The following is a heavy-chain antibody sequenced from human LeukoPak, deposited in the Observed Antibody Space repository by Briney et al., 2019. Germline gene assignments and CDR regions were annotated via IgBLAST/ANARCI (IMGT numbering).Heavy chain of an antibody. Sequence: GGSLRLSCAASGFNFSDYFMSWIRRAPGKGLQWLAYISKTGRGIEYAESVRGRFTISRDNAKNSVFLQMDSLRAEDTAVYFCATVRYSTIWSFEFDNWGQGALVTVSS. CDR1: GFNFSDYF. CDR3: ATVRYSTIWSFEFDN. V-gene: IGHV3-11*01. CDR2: ISKTGRGI. D-gene: IGHD5-12*01. J-gene: IGHJ4*02.